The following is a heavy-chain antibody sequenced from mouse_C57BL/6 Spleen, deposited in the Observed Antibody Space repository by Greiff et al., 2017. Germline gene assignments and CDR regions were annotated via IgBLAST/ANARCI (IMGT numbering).Heavy chain of an antibody. CDR3: VRDRGIGGYDYPLFAY. V-gene: IGHV10-3*01. J-gene: IGHJ3*01. Sequence: GGGLVQPKGSLKLSCAASGFTFNTYAMHWVRQAPGKGLEWVARIRSKSSNYATYYADSVKDRFTISRDDSQSMLYLQMNNLKTEDTAMYYCVRDRGIGGYDYPLFAYWGQGTLVTVSA. CDR1: GFTFNTYA. D-gene: IGHD2-4*01. CDR2: IRSKSSNYAT.